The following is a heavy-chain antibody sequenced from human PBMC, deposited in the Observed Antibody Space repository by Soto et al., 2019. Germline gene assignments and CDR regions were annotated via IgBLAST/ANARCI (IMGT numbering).Heavy chain of an antibody. V-gene: IGHV1-18*01. CDR2: ISAYNGNT. CDR1: GYTFTSYG. D-gene: IGHD4-4*01. Sequence: ASVKVSCKASGYTFTSYGISWVRQAPGQGLEWMGWISAYNGNTNYARKLQGRVTMTTDTSTSTAYMELRSLRSDDTAVYYCARAGGLTTVTTFDYWGQGTLVTVSS. CDR3: ARAGGLTTVTTFDY. J-gene: IGHJ4*02.